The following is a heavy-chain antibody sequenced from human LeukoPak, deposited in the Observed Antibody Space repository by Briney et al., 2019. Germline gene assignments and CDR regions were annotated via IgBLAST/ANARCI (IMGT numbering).Heavy chain of an antibody. J-gene: IGHJ6*02. CDR1: GASISSSSYY. CDR2: INHSGST. CDR3: ARGRVYYDSSGNYYGMDV. V-gene: IGHV4-39*07. Sequence: PSETLSLTCTVSGASISSSSYYWSWIRQPPGKGLEWIGEINHSGSTNYNPSLKSRVTISVDTSKNQFSLKLSSVTAADTAVYYCARGRVYYDSSGNYYGMDVWGQGTTVTVSS. D-gene: IGHD3-22*01.